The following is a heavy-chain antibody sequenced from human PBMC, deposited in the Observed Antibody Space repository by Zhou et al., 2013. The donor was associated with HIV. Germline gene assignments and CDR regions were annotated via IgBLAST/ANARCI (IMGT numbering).Heavy chain of an antibody. V-gene: IGHV1-69*05. Sequence: QVQLVQSGAEVKKPGSSVKVSCKASGGTFSSYAISWVRQAPGQGLEWMGGIIPIFGTANYAQKFQGRVTITTDESTSTAYMELSSLRSEDTAVYYCARGARWEIYASDPTYSWFDPWGQGTLVTVSS. D-gene: IGHD2-2*01. J-gene: IGHJ5*02. CDR2: IIPIFGTA. CDR3: ARGARWEIYASDPTYSWFDP. CDR1: GGTFSSYA.